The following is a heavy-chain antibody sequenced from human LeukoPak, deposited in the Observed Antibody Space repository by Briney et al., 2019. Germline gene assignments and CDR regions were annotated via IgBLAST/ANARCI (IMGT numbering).Heavy chain of an antibody. CDR2: INPNSGGT. V-gene: IGHV1-2*02. J-gene: IGHJ4*02. Sequence: ASVKVSCKASGYTFTGYYMHWVRQAPGQGLEWMGWINPNSGGTNYAQKFQGRVTMTRDTSISTAYMELSRLRSDDTAVYYCARGDYDILTGYYTHFDYWGQGTLVTVSS. D-gene: IGHD3-9*01. CDR1: GYTFTGYY. CDR3: ARGDYDILTGYYTHFDY.